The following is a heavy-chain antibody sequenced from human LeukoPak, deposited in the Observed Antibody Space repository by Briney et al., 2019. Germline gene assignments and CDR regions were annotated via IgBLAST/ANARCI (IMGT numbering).Heavy chain of an antibody. CDR2: IYYSGST. V-gene: IGHV4-31*03. CDR1: GGSISSGGYY. CDR3: AREAVVAATPHYYYYYGMDV. D-gene: IGHD2-15*01. Sequence: SQTLSLTCTVSGGSISSGGYYWSWIRQHPGKGLEWIGYIYYSGSTYYNPSLKSRVTISVDTSKNQFSLKLSSVTAADTAVYYCAREAVVAATPHYYYYYGMDVWGQGTTVTVSS. J-gene: IGHJ6*02.